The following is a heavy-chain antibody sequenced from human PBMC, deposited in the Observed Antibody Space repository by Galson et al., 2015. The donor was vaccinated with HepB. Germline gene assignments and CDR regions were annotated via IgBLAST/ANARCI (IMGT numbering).Heavy chain of an antibody. CDR2: IYPGDSDT. CDR1: GYSFTSYW. V-gene: IGHV5-51*01. J-gene: IGHJ3*02. CDR3: ARHDSSGWYIKGAFDI. D-gene: IGHD6-19*01. Sequence: QSGAEVKKPGESLKISCKGSGYSFTSYWIGWMRQMPGKGLEWMGIIYPGDSDTRYSPSFQGQVTISADKSISTAYLQWSSLKASDTAMYYCARHDSSGWYIKGAFDIWGQGTMVTVSS.